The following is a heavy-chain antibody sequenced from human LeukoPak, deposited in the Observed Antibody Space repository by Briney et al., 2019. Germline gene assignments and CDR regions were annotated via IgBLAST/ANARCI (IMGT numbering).Heavy chain of an antibody. Sequence: GGSLRLSCAASGFTFSSYAMAWVRQAPGKGLEWVSGISGSGGTTYYADSVKGRLTISRDNSKNTLYLQMNSLRVEDTAVYYCAKKSEQWLVRTNFDYWGQGTLVTVSS. D-gene: IGHD6-19*01. V-gene: IGHV3-23*01. CDR2: ISGSGGTT. CDR1: GFTFSSYA. CDR3: AKKSEQWLVRTNFDY. J-gene: IGHJ4*02.